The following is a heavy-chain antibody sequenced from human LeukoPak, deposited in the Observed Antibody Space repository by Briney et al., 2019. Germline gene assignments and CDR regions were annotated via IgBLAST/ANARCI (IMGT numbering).Heavy chain of an antibody. J-gene: IGHJ4*02. CDR2: LSGSGGST. CDR3: ARVEGYCSSTSCYGAIDY. D-gene: IGHD2-2*01. Sequence: GGSLRLSCAASVFTFSSYAMGWVRQAPGKGLEWVSALSGSGGSTYYADSVKGRFTISRDNSKNTLYLQMNSLRAEDTAVYYCARVEGYCSSTSCYGAIDYWGQGTLVTVSS. CDR1: VFTFSSYA. V-gene: IGHV3-23*01.